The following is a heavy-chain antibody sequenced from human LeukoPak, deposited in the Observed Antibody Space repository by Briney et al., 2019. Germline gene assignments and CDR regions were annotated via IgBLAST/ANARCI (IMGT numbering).Heavy chain of an antibody. CDR3: ATTRVTTTRLDY. Sequence: ASVKVSCMASGYTFIGYYMHWVRQAPGQGLEWMGWINPNSGVTNYAQKFQGRVTMTRDTSISTAYMELTSLRSDDTAVYYCATTRVTTTRLDYWGQGTLVTVSS. D-gene: IGHD5-12*01. CDR2: INPNSGVT. V-gene: IGHV1-2*02. J-gene: IGHJ4*02. CDR1: GYTFIGYY.